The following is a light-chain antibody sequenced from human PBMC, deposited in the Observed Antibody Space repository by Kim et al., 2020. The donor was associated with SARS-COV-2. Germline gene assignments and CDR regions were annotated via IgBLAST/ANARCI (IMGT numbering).Light chain of an antibody. CDR1: QDVSRY. CDR2: DAS. CDR3: QQYDDLPIT. J-gene: IGKJ5*01. Sequence: ASVGARVTITCQASQDVSRYLNWYQQKPGKAPKLLIYDASNLETGVPSRFSGSGSGTHFTLTVTSLQPEDIATYYCQQYDDLPITFGQGTRLEIK. V-gene: IGKV1-33*01.